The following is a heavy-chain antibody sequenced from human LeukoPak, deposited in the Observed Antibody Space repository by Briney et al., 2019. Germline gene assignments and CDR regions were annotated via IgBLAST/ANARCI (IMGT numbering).Heavy chain of an antibody. D-gene: IGHD2-2*01. Sequence: ASVKVSCKASGYSFSSFGISWLRQAPGQGLEWMGWVSPYTHNTNYARKFQGRVTLTTDTSTSTAYMEVRSLRSDDTAVYYCARDEDVPTYPNWIDTWGQGTLVIVSS. J-gene: IGHJ5*02. CDR2: VSPYTHNT. CDR1: GYSFSSFG. V-gene: IGHV1-18*01. CDR3: ARDEDVPTYPNWIDT.